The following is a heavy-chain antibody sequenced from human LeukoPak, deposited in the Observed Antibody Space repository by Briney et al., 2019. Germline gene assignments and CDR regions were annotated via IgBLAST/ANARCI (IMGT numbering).Heavy chain of an antibody. CDR1: GFTFHDYA. CDR2: ISDGDGST. D-gene: IGHD6-13*01. Sequence: GGSLRLSCAASGFTFHDYAMSWVRQPPGKGLEWVSLISDGDGSTHYADSVKGRFTISRDNSKNMLYLQMNSLRAEDTAVYYCAKDHSSTWFGSFNYWGQGTLVTVSS. J-gene: IGHJ4*02. CDR3: AKDHSSTWFGSFNY. V-gene: IGHV3-23*01.